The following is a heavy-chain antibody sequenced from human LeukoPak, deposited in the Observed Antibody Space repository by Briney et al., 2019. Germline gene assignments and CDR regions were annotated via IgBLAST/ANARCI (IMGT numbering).Heavy chain of an antibody. V-gene: IGHV3-48*01. Sequence: GGSLRLSCAASGFTFSSYSMNWVRQAPGKGLEWVSYISSSSSTIYYADSVKGRFTISRDNDKNSLYLQMNSLRAEDTAVYYCAKSNGYGLVDIWGQGTMVTVSS. CDR3: AKSNGYGLVDI. J-gene: IGHJ3*02. CDR1: GFTFSSYS. D-gene: IGHD3-10*01. CDR2: ISSSSSTI.